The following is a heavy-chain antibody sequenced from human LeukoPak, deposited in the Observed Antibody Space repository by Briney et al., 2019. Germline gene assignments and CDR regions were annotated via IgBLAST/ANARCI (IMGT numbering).Heavy chain of an antibody. CDR1: GYTFTSYD. D-gene: IGHD5-24*01. CDR2: MNPNSGNT. J-gene: IGHJ4*02. V-gene: IGHV1-8*01. Sequence: ASVTVSCKASGYTFTSYDINWVRQATGQGLEWMGWMNPNSGNTGYAQKFQGRVTMTRNTSISTAYMELSSLRSEDTAMYYCARDEGYRAALDYWGQGTLVTVSS. CDR3: ARDEGYRAALDY.